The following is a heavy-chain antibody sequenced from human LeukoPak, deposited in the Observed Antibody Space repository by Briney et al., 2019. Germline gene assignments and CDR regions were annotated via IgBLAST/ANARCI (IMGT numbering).Heavy chain of an antibody. CDR3: ARGIAVIDY. V-gene: IGHV4-59*12. J-gene: IGHJ4*02. CDR2: IYYDGST. CDR1: GGSITSYY. D-gene: IGHD6-19*01. Sequence: PSETLSLTCTVSGGSITSYYWNWIRQSPERGLEWIGYIYYDGSTSYNPSLKSRVTMSVDTAKNQFSLKLSSVTAADTAVYYCARGIAVIDYWGQGTLVTVSS.